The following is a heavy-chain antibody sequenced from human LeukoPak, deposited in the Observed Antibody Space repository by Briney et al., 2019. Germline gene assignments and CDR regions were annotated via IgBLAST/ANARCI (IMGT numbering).Heavy chain of an antibody. CDR1: GFTFSSYS. J-gene: IGHJ4*02. CDR2: ISSSSSYI. D-gene: IGHD3-16*02. V-gene: IGHV3-21*01. CDR3: AREPTFGGVIADDY. Sequence: GGSLRLSCAASGFTFSSYSMNWVRQAPGKGLEWVSSISSSSSYIYYADSVKGRFTISRDNAKNSLYLQMNSLRAEDTAVYYCAREPTFGGVIADDYWGQGTLVTVSS.